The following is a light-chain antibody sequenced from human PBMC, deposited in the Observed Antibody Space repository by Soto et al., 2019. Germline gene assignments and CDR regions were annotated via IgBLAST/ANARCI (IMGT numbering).Light chain of an antibody. CDR3: QSYDSRLSGSG. Sequence: QSVLTQPPSVSGAPGQRVTISCTGCSSNIGAGYDVHWYQQLPGTAPKLLIYGNSNRPSGVPDRFSGSKSGTSASLAITGIQAEDEADYYCQSYDSRLSGSGFGGGTKRTVL. CDR2: GNS. V-gene: IGLV1-40*01. CDR1: SSNIGAGYD. J-gene: IGLJ3*02.